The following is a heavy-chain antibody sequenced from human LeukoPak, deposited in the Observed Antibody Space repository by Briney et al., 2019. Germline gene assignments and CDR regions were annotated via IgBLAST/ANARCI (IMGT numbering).Heavy chain of an antibody. CDR1: GFTFSSFE. Sequence: PGGSLRLSCAASGFTFSSFEMNWVRQAPGKGLEWVSAISGSGGSTYYADSVKGRFTISRDNSKNTLYLQMNSLRAEDTAVYYCAKATIGVVAATDYWGQGTLVTVSS. D-gene: IGHD2-15*01. J-gene: IGHJ4*02. CDR3: AKATIGVVAATDY. V-gene: IGHV3-23*01. CDR2: ISGSGGST.